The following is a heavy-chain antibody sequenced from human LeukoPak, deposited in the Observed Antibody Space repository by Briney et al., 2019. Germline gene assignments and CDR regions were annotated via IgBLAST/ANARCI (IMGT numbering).Heavy chain of an antibody. D-gene: IGHD3-10*01. CDR1: GYSFTTYW. CDR3: ARRRGASGTVNWFDP. J-gene: IGHJ5*02. V-gene: IGHV5-51*01. CDR2: IYPDDSDT. Sequence: ESLKISCETSGYSFTTYWIGWVRQRPGTGLEWVGAIYPDDSDTRYSPSFQGQVAISADRSIRTAYLKWNSLKASDTGMYYCARRRGASGTVNWFDPWGQGTLVTVSS.